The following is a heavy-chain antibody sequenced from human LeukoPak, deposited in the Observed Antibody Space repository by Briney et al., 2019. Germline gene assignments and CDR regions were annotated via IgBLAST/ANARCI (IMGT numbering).Heavy chain of an antibody. Sequence: PGGSLRLSCAASGFTFSSFAMSWVRQAPGKGLEWVSTISGGGSSTYYADPVKGRFTISRDNSKDTLHLHMISLRAEDTAVYYCARSFFYGSGSYSLYYFDYWGQGTLVTVSS. CDR1: GFTFSSFA. CDR3: ARSFFYGSGSYSLYYFDY. D-gene: IGHD3-10*01. J-gene: IGHJ4*02. V-gene: IGHV3-23*01. CDR2: ISGGGSST.